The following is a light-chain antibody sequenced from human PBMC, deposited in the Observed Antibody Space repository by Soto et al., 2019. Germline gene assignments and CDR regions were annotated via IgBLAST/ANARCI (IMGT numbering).Light chain of an antibody. CDR1: QGISSS. CDR3: QQYYSYPLYT. Sequence: AIRMTQSPSSFSASTGDRVTITCRASQGISSSLAWYQQKPRKAPKLLIYAASTLQSGVPSRFSGSGSGTDFTLTISCLQSEDFATYYCQQYYSYPLYTFGQGTKLEIK. J-gene: IGKJ2*01. V-gene: IGKV1-8*01. CDR2: AAS.